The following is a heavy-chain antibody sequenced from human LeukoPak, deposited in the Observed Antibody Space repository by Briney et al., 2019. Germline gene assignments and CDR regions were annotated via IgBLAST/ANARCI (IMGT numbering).Heavy chain of an antibody. Sequence: SGESLRLSCAASGFILSDYNMNWVRQAPGKGLQWVSFIAISATYITYADSVKGRFTISRDNAKNSLYLQMNSLRAEDTAVYYCARDLGATARAYDYWGQGTLVTVSS. J-gene: IGHJ4*02. CDR1: GFILSDYN. CDR3: ARDLGATARAYDY. V-gene: IGHV3-21*01. CDR2: IAISATYI. D-gene: IGHD1-26*01.